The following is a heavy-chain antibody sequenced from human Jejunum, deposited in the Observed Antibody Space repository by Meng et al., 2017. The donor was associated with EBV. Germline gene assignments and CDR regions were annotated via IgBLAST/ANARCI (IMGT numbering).Heavy chain of an antibody. CDR3: AGLRYSGYDRAFDY. Sequence: QLQLQESGPGLVKPSETLSLTCTVSGGSVNSGNAYWSWIRQPPGKGLEWIGYIYYSGSTNYIPSLKSRVTISLDTSKNQFSLKLSSVTAADTAVYYCAGLRYSGYDRAFDYWGQGALVTVSS. D-gene: IGHD5-12*01. CDR1: GGSVNSGNAY. V-gene: IGHV4-61*01. CDR2: IYYSGST. J-gene: IGHJ4*02.